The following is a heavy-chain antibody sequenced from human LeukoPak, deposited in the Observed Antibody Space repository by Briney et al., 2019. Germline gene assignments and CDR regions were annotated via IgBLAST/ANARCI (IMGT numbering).Heavy chain of an antibody. CDR3: ARGVYCSGGSCYYYYYGMDV. V-gene: IGHV3-23*01. CDR2: ISGSGGST. D-gene: IGHD2-15*01. Sequence: PGGSLRLSCAASGFTFSSYAMSWARQAPGKGLEWVSAISGSGGSTYYADSVKGRFTISRDNSKNTLYLQMNSLRAEDTAVYYCARGVYCSGGSCYYYYYGMDVWGQGTTVTVSS. CDR1: GFTFSSYA. J-gene: IGHJ6*02.